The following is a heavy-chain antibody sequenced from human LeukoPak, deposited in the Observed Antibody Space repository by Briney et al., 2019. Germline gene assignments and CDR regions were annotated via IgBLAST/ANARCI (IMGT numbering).Heavy chain of an antibody. V-gene: IGHV3-23*01. CDR1: GFALRSYP. J-gene: IGHJ5*01. CDR2: ISGSGVNT. CDR3: AKGTYYEEISGYNGLLDS. D-gene: IGHD3-22*01. Sequence: GGSLRLSCVASGFALRSYPLSWVRQAPGKGLEWVSAISGSGVNTYYSDSVRGRFTISRDNSKNTLYLQMNSPEAEDTAVYFCAKGTYYEEISGYNGLLDSSGQGTLVTVFS.